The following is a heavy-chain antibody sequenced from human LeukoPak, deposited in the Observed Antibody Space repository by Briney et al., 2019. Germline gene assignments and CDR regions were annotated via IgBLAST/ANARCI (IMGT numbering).Heavy chain of an antibody. J-gene: IGHJ4*02. Sequence: ASVKVSCKASGYTFTGYYMHWVRQAPGQGLEWMGWINPNSGGTNYAQKFQGRVTMTRDTSISTAYMELSRLRSDDTAVYYCASEIPVYCSGGSCYLWGQGTLVTVSS. CDR1: GYTFTGYY. D-gene: IGHD2-15*01. CDR2: INPNSGGT. CDR3: ASEIPVYCSGGSCYL. V-gene: IGHV1-2*02.